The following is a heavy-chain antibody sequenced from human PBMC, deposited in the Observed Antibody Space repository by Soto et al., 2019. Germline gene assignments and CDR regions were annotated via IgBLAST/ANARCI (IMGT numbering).Heavy chain of an antibody. CDR1: GFPFSDYY. V-gene: IGHV3-11*06. Sequence: VGSLRLSCANSGFPFSDYYMSWIRQAPGKGLEWLSHISPKSTYRNYADSVKGRFTISRDNTKSSLFLQMNSLGVEDTAVYYCARGGGGGLFEHWGQGVLVTVSS. D-gene: IGHD2-21*01. CDR3: ARGGGGGLFEH. J-gene: IGHJ4*02. CDR2: ISPKSTYR.